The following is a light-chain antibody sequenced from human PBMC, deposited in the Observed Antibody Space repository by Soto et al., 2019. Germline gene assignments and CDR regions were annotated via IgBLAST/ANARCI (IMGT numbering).Light chain of an antibody. V-gene: IGLV2-23*01. CDR2: EGS. Sequence: QSVLTQPASVSGSPGQSITVSCTGTSSDLGSYNLVSWYQQHPGKAPKLMIYEGSKRPSGVSNRFSASKSGNTASLTISGLQAEDEADSFCCSYAGRGPFYVLGSGTKVTVL. CDR3: CSYAGRGPFYV. CDR1: SSDLGSYNL. J-gene: IGLJ1*01.